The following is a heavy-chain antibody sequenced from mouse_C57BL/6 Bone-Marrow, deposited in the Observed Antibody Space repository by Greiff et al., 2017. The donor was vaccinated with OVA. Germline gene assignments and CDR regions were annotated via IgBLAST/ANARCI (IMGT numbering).Heavy chain of an antibody. V-gene: IGHV14-1*01. J-gene: IGHJ2*01. D-gene: IGHD1-1*01. Sequence: VQLQQSGPELVRPSASVTLSCTASGFNINDCYIHWVKQRLPQDLVGIVRYVPEDGDTEYAPTFQGQATMTPDTSSNTAYLQLSSLTSEDTAVYYCTTLSDFGSSYGYGGQGTALTVSA. CDR1: GFNINDCY. CDR2: YVPEDGDT. CDR3: TTLSDFGSSYGY.